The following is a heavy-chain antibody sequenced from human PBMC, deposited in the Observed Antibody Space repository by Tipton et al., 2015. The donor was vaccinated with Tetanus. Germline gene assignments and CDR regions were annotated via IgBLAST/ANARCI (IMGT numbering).Heavy chain of an antibody. CDR3: ARIGWLQQNKPAFDI. CDR1: GGSVSSGSYY. CDR2: ISYSGSS. V-gene: IGHV4-61*01. J-gene: IGHJ3*02. Sequence: TLSLTCTVSGGSVSSGSYYWNWIRQPPGKGLEWIGYISYSGSSSFNPSPQSRVTMSVDKSKNQFSMKLASATAADTAVYYCARIGWLQQNKPAFDIWGQGTVVTVSS. D-gene: IGHD6-19*01.